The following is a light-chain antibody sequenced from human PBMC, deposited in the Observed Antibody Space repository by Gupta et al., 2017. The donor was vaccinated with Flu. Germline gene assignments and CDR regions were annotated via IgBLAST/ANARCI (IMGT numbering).Light chain of an antibody. CDR2: EVR. J-gene: IGLJ2*01. Sequence: QSALTQPASVSGSPGQSITISCTATSGDIGDYDYVSWYQQYPGKPPGLIIFEVRFRPSGISHRFSGSKSGNTASLTISGLQPEDEADYYCGSYTINGTVVLGGGTKVTVL. CDR1: SGDIGDYDY. V-gene: IGLV2-14*01. CDR3: GSYTINGTVV.